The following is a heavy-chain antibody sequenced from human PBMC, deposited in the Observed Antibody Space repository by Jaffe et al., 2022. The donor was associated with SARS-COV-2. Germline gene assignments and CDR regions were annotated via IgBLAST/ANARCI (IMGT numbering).Heavy chain of an antibody. CDR1: GDSVSSNSAS. Sequence: QVQLQQSGPGLVKPSQTLSLTCAISGDSVSSNSASWNWIRQSPWRGLEWLGRAYYRSKWYDDYAPSVRSRLTIIPDASTNHFSLHLNSVTPDDTAIYYCTRDPSGGFGSHGFDIWGQGTMVTVSS. D-gene: IGHD3-10*01. J-gene: IGHJ3*02. V-gene: IGHV6-1*01. CDR2: AYYRSKWYD. CDR3: TRDPSGGFGSHGFDI.